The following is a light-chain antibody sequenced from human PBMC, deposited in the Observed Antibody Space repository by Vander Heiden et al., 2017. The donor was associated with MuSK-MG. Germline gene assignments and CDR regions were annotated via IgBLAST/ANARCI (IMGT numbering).Light chain of an antibody. Sequence: VMPQPPPTLSVSPGERATLTCRASQRVSSSLAWYQQKPGKPPRLIIYSASTRATGIPARFSGSGSGTEFTLTISSLQSEDSAVYYCQQYNNWPPLTFGGGTKLEIK. CDR1: QRVSSS. CDR3: QQYNNWPPLT. J-gene: IGKJ4*01. V-gene: IGKV3-15*01. CDR2: SAS.